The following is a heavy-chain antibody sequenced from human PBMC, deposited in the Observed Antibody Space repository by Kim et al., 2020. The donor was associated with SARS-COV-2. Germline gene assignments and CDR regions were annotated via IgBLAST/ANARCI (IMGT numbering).Heavy chain of an antibody. V-gene: IGHV1-69*13. CDR2: IIPIFGTA. Sequence: SSVKVSCKASGGTFSSYAISWVRQAPGQGLEWMGGIIPIFGTANYAQKFQGRVTITADESTSTAYMELSSLRSEDTAVYYCAGHALSGILTGYYPYYYYGMDVWGQGTTVTVSS. CDR3: AGHALSGILTGYYPYYYYGMDV. D-gene: IGHD3-9*01. J-gene: IGHJ6*02. CDR1: GGTFSSYA.